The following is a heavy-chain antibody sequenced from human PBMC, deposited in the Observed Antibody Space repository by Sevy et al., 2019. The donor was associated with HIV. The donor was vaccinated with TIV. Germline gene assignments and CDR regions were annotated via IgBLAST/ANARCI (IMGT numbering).Heavy chain of an antibody. J-gene: IGHJ4*02. V-gene: IGHV4-39*01. CDR3: ARGIAAAGTDY. Sequence: SETLSLTCTVSGGSISSSSYYWGWIRQPPGKGLKWIGRIYYSGSTYYNPSLKSRVTISVDTSKNQFSQKLSSVTAADTAVYYCARGIAAAGTDYWGQGTLVTVSS. D-gene: IGHD6-13*01. CDR2: IYYSGST. CDR1: GGSISSSSYY.